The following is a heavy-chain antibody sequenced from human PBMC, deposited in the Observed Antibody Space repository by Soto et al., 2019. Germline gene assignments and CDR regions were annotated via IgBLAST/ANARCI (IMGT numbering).Heavy chain of an antibody. CDR2: IIPLFGTA. CDR3: ARDEYSLRTYYFDY. V-gene: IGHV1-69*01. J-gene: IGHJ4*02. Sequence: QVQLVQSGAEVKKPGSSVKVSCKASGGTFSSYAISWVRQAPGQGLEWMGGIIPLFGTANYAQKFQGRVTITADESTSTAYMELSSLRSEDTAVYYCARDEYSLRTYYFDYWGQGTLVTVSS. CDR1: GGTFSSYA. D-gene: IGHD6-6*01.